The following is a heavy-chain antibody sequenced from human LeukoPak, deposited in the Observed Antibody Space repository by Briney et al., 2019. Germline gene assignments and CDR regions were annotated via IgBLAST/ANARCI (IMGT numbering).Heavy chain of an antibody. D-gene: IGHD6-13*01. CDR3: ARALSSPNSLHYYYYYMDV. V-gene: IGHV1-2*06. Sequence: ASVKASCKASGYTFTGYYMHWVRQAPGQGLEWMGRINPNSGGTNYAQKFQGRVTMTRDTSISTAYMELSRLTSDDTAVYYCARALSSPNSLHYYYYYMDVWAKGTTVTVSS. CDR1: GYTFTGYY. J-gene: IGHJ6*03. CDR2: INPNSGGT.